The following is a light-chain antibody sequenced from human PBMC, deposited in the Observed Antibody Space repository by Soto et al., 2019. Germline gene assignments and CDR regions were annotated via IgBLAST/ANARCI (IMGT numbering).Light chain of an antibody. CDR1: SSDVGGYNY. CDR2: DVS. Sequence: QSALTQPASVSGSPGQSITISCTGTSSDVGGYNYVSWYQQHPGKAPKLMIYDVSNRPSGVSNRFSGFKSGNTASLTISGLQAEDEADYYCSSYTSSNTLYVFGTGTKVTVL. V-gene: IGLV2-14*01. CDR3: SSYTSSNTLYV. J-gene: IGLJ1*01.